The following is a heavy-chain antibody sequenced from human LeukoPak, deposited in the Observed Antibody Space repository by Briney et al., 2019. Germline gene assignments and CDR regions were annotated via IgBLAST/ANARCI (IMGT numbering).Heavy chain of an antibody. Sequence: GGSLRLSCAASGFTFSSYSMNWVRQAPGKGLEWVSSISSSSSYIYYADSMKGRFTTSRDNAKNSLYLQMNSLRAEDTAVYYCASYYYGSGGDAFDIWGQGTMVTVSS. D-gene: IGHD3-10*01. J-gene: IGHJ3*02. V-gene: IGHV3-21*01. CDR1: GFTFSSYS. CDR3: ASYYYGSGGDAFDI. CDR2: ISSSSSYI.